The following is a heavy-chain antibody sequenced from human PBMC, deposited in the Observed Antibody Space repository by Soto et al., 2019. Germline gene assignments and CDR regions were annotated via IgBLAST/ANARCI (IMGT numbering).Heavy chain of an antibody. V-gene: IGHV1-8*01. J-gene: IGHJ4*02. CDR2: MNPSNGNA. Sequence: SSVKVSCKASGYTFITYDINWVRQATGQGLEWMGWMNPSNGNAGYAQKFQGRVTMNRNTSISTAYMELSSLRSDDTAVYFCARRKERSGPNYLDSWGQGSLVTVSS. CDR3: ARRKERSGPNYLDS. D-gene: IGHD6-25*01. CDR1: GYTFITYD.